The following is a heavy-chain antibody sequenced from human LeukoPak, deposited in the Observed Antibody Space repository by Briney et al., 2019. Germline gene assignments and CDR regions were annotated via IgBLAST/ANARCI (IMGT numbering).Heavy chain of an antibody. CDR1: GFTFSSYG. CDR2: IRYDGSNK. J-gene: IGHJ4*02. Sequence: PGGSLRLSCAASGFTFSSYGMHWVRQAPGKGLEWVAFIRYDGSNKYYADSVKGRFTISRGNSKNTLYLQMNSLRAEDTAVYYCAKETIEDGCGDYWGQGTLVTVSS. CDR3: AKETIEDGCGDY. D-gene: IGHD5-24*01. V-gene: IGHV3-30*02.